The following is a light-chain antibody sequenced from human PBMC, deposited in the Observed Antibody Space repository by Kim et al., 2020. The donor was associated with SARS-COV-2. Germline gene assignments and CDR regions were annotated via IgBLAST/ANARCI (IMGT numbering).Light chain of an antibody. CDR1: SGHRDNA. J-gene: IGLJ3*02. CDR2: INSDGSY. Sequence: QLVLTQSPSASASLGDSVKLTCTLSSGHRDNAIAWFQQSPEKGPRYLMKINSDGSYTRGDGIPVRFSGSRSGAERYLTISSLQSEDEADYYCLTWVTGIRVFGGGTQLTVL. V-gene: IGLV4-69*01. CDR3: LTWVTGIRV.